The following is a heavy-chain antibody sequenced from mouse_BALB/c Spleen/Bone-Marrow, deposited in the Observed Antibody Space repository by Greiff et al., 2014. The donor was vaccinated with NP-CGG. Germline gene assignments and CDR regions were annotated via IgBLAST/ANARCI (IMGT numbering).Heavy chain of an antibody. CDR1: GYTFTNFW. CDR2: VYPGSDTA. CDR3: TRSLYYYPAY. D-gene: IGHD1-1*01. J-gene: IGHJ3*01. Sequence: LKDSGSELVRPGASVKLSCKASGYTFTNFWMHWVRQRPGQGLEWIGNVYPGSDTANYDEKFKSKATLTVDTSPSTAYMQLSSLTSEDSAVYYCTRSLYYYPAYWGQGTLVTVST. V-gene: IGHV1S22*01.